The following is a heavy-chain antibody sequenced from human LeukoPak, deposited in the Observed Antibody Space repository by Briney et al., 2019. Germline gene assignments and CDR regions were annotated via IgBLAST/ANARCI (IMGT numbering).Heavy chain of an antibody. V-gene: IGHV3-23*01. CDR2: ISGSGGST. J-gene: IGHJ4*02. CDR1: GFTFSNYA. CDR3: AKAGGGSPIDY. D-gene: IGHD3-16*01. Sequence: GGSLRLSCAASGFTFSNYAMSWVRQAPGKGLEWVSVISGSGGSTYYADSVKGRFTISRDNSKNTLYLQMNSLRAEDTAVYYCAKAGGGSPIDYWGQGTLVTVSS.